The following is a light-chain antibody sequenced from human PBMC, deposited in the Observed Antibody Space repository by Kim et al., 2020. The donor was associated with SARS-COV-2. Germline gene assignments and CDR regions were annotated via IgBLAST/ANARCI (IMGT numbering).Light chain of an antibody. CDR3: QQREDWPLT. CDR2: DAS. J-gene: IGKJ4*01. CDR1: QSVSTS. V-gene: IGKV3-11*01. Sequence: EIVLTQSPATLSFSPGERATLSCRASQSVSTSEAWFQHNPGQAPRLLIHDASYRATGIPARFSGSGSGTDFTPTITGLQAEDFAVYYCQQREDWPLTFGGGTKVDIK.